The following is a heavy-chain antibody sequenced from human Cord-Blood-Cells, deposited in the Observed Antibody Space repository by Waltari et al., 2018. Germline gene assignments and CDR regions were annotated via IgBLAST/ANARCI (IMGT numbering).Heavy chain of an antibody. CDR3: AREDIVVVIATYNWFDP. V-gene: IGHV4-38-2*02. CDR2: IYHSGST. D-gene: IGHD2-21*01. CDR1: GYSICSGYY. Sequence: VQLQEAGPGLVKPSETLSLTCAVSGYSICSGYYWGWLRRPPGQGLEWIGSIYHSGSTYYNPSLKSRVTISVDTSKNQFPLKLSSVTAADTAVYYCAREDIVVVIATYNWFDPWGQGTLVTVSS. J-gene: IGHJ5*02.